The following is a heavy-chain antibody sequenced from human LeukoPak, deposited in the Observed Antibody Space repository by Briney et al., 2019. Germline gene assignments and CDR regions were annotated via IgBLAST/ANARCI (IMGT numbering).Heavy chain of an antibody. CDR3: ARLDSSGYAIDY. J-gene: IGHJ4*02. D-gene: IGHD3-22*01. CDR1: GYSFTTFW. Sequence: KSGESLQISCKGSGYSFTTFWIGWVRQLPGKGLEWMGIVYPDDSDTRFSPSFQGQVTISADKSISTAYLQWSSLKASDSAMYYCARLDSSGYAIDYWGQGTLVTVSS. CDR2: VYPDDSDT. V-gene: IGHV5-51*01.